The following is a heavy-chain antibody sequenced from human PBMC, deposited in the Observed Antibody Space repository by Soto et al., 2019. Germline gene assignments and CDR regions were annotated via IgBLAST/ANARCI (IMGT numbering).Heavy chain of an antibody. D-gene: IGHD6-19*01. CDR3: AREAAVAGIAGEFDP. CDR2: IIPIFGTA. Sequence: KVSCKASGGTFSSYAISWVRQAPGQGLEWMGGIIPIFGTANYAQKFQGRVTITADESTSTAYMELSSLRSEDTAVYYCAREAAVAGIAGEFDPWGQGTLVTVS. J-gene: IGHJ5*02. CDR1: GGTFSSYA. V-gene: IGHV1-69*01.